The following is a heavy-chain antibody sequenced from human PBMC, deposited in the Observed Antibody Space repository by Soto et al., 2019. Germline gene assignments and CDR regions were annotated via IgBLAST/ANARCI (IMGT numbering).Heavy chain of an antibody. CDR2: IYYSGST. CDR1: GGSISSYY. V-gene: IGHV4-59*01. CDR3: ARDAAPGGWGLAGNWYYYGMDV. D-gene: IGHD6-19*01. J-gene: IGHJ6*02. Sequence: QVQLQESGPGLVKPSETLSLTCTVSGGSISSYYWSWIRQPPGKGLEWIGYIYYSGSTNYNPSLKSRVTISVDTSKHQFSLKLSSVTAADTAVYYCARDAAPGGWGLAGNWYYYGMDVWGQGTTVTVSS.